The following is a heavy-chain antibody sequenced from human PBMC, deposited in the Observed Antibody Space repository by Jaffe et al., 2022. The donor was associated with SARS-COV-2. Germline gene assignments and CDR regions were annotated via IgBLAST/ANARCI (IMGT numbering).Heavy chain of an antibody. CDR1: GFTFSSYA. D-gene: IGHD2-21*02. CDR2: ISGSGGST. Sequence: EVQLLESGGGLVQPGGSLRLSCAASGFTFSSYAMSWVRQAPGKGLEWVSAISGSGGSTYYADSVKGRFTISRDNSKNTLYLQMNSLRAEDTAVYYCAKEWAYCGGDCYGAFDIWGQGTMVTVSS. V-gene: IGHV3-23*01. CDR3: AKEWAYCGGDCYGAFDI. J-gene: IGHJ3*02.